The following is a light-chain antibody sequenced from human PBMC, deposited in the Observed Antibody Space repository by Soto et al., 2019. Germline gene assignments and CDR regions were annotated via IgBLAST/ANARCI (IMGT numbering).Light chain of an antibody. J-gene: IGKJ4*01. Sequence: DIPMTQSPSSLSASVGDRVTITCQARQDISNYLNWYQQKPGKAPKLLIYDASNLETGVPSRFSGSGSGTDFTFTISSLQAEDIATYYCQQYDNLALTFGGGTKVEIK. CDR3: QQYDNLALT. CDR1: QDISNY. CDR2: DAS. V-gene: IGKV1-33*01.